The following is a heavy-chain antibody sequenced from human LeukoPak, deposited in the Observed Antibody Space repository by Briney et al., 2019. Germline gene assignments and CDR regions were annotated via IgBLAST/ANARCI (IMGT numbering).Heavy chain of an antibody. D-gene: IGHD3-10*01. CDR2: INHSGST. Sequence: PSETLSLTCAVYGGSFSGYYWSWIRQPPGKGLEWIGEINHSGSTNYNPSLKSRVTISVDTSKNQFSLKLSSVTAADTAVYYCARVVRGVIYPYFDYWGQGTLVTVSS. CDR1: GGSFSGYY. J-gene: IGHJ4*02. CDR3: ARVVRGVIYPYFDY. V-gene: IGHV4-34*01.